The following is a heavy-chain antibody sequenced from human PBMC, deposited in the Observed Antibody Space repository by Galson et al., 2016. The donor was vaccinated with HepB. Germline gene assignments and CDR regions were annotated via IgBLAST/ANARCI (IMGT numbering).Heavy chain of an antibody. D-gene: IGHD1/OR15-1a*01. Sequence: SLRLSCAASGFTFSNYAMSWVRQAPGKGLEWVSGISDSGGSTYFADSVMGRFTISRDNSKNTLYLQMSSLRVGDTAVYYCAKGTTLQVHFGYFDHWGQGTLVTVSS. J-gene: IGHJ4*02. V-gene: IGHV3-23*01. CDR1: GFTFSNYA. CDR2: ISDSGGST. CDR3: AKGTTLQVHFGYFDH.